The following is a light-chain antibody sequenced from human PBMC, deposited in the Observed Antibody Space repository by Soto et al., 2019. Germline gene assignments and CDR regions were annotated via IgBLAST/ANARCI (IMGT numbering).Light chain of an antibody. Sequence: EVILTQSPGTLSLSPGDRATLSCRASQSVSSYLAWYQQKPGQAPRLLIYDVSNRATGIPARFSGSGSGTDFTLTISSLEPEDFAVYFCQQRSEWPLCTFGQGTKPEIK. CDR3: QQRSEWPLCT. V-gene: IGKV3-11*01. J-gene: IGKJ2*02. CDR2: DVS. CDR1: QSVSSY.